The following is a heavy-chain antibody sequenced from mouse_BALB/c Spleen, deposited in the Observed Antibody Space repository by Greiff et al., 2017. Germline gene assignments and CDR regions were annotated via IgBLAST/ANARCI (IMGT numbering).Heavy chain of an antibody. D-gene: IGHD2-4*01. CDR3: ARDEDYGYAMDY. J-gene: IGHJ4*01. CDR1: GFTFSDYY. V-gene: IGHV5-4*02. Sequence: EVKLVESGGGLVKPGGSLKLSCAASGFTFSDYYMYWVRQTPEKRLEWVATISDGGSYTYYPDSVKGRFTISRDNAKNNLYLQMSSLKSEDTAMYYCARDEDYGYAMDYWGQGTSVTVSS. CDR2: ISDGGSYT.